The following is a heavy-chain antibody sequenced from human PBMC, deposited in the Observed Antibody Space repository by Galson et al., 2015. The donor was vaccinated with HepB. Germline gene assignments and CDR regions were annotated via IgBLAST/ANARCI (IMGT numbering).Heavy chain of an antibody. Sequence: CAISGDSVSSNSAAWNWIRQSPSRGLEWLGRTYYRSKWYNDYAVSVKSRITINPNTSKNQFSLQLNSATPEDTAVYYCARDQYSSGRKTLNDYWGQGTLVTVSS. CDR2: TYYRSKWYN. V-gene: IGHV6-1*01. CDR1: GDSVSSNSAA. CDR3: ARDQYSSGRKTLNDY. J-gene: IGHJ4*02. D-gene: IGHD6-19*01.